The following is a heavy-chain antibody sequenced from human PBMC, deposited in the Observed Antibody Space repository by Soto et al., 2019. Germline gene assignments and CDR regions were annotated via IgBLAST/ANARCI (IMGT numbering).Heavy chain of an antibody. CDR2: IYPSGAT. CDR3: ARDSDCRSTSCFFPPHF. J-gene: IGHJ6*02. CDR1: GASLSTEGYT. Sequence: LSLPCAVSGASLSTEGYTLSWIRQPPGKGLEWIGYIYPSGATHYNPSLKSRVTISLDASRNRFSLSVGSVTAADTAVYYCARDSDCRSTSCFFPPHFWGQGTTVTVSS. D-gene: IGHD2-2*01. V-gene: IGHV4-30-2*01.